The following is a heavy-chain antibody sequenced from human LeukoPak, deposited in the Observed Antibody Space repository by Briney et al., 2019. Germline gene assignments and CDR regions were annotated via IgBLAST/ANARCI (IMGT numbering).Heavy chain of an antibody. Sequence: GASVKVSCKASGYTFTSYYMHWVRQAPGQGLEWMGIINPSGGSTSYAQKFQGRVTITADESTSTAYMELSSLRSEDTAVYYCARVSADTAMYYYGMDVWGQGTTVTVSS. D-gene: IGHD5-18*01. V-gene: IGHV1-46*01. CDR1: GYTFTSYY. CDR3: ARVSADTAMYYYGMDV. J-gene: IGHJ6*02. CDR2: INPSGGST.